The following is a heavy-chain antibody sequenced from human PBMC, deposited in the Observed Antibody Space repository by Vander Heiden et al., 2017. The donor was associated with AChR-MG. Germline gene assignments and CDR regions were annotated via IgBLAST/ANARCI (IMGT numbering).Heavy chain of an antibody. CDR3: ARERSGSYFFDGFDP. J-gene: IGHJ5*02. CDR2: ISSSSSYI. Sequence: EVQLVESGGGLVKPGGSLRLSCAASAFTFSRYSMNWVRQAPGKGLEWVSSISSSSSYIYYADSVKGRFTISRDNAKNSLYLQMNSLRAEDTAVYYCARERSGSYFFDGFDPWGQGTLVTVSS. D-gene: IGHD1-26*01. V-gene: IGHV3-21*01. CDR1: AFTFSRYS.